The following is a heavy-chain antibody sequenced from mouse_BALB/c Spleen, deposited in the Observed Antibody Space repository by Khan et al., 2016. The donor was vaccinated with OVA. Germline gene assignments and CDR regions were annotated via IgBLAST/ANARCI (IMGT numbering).Heavy chain of an antibody. CDR1: GFTFSDYY. CDR2: ISDGGIYT. V-gene: IGHV5-4*02. Sequence: EVELVESGGGLVKPGGSLKLSCAASGFTFSDYYMYWVRQTPEKRLEWVATISDGGIYTYYTDSVKGRFTINRDDAKKHLYLQMSSLKSEDTAMFYCVRGFYGNPFAYWGQGTLVTVSA. J-gene: IGHJ3*01. CDR3: VRGFYGNPFAY. D-gene: IGHD2-1*01.